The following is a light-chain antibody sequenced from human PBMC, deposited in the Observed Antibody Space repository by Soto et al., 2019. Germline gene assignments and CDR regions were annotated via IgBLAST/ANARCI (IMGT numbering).Light chain of an antibody. Sequence: DIQMTQSPSSVSASVGDRVTITCRASQGISSWLAWYQQKPGKAPKLLIYAASSLQSGVPSRFSGSRSATEFTLTISSLQPEDFATDSWQHANSFPHTFGQGTRLEIK. J-gene: IGKJ5*01. CDR1: QGISSW. V-gene: IGKV1-12*01. CDR2: AAS. CDR3: QHANSFPHT.